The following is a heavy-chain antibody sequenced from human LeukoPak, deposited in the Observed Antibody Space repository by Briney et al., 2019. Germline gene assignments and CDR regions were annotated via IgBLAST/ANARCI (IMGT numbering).Heavy chain of an antibody. V-gene: IGHV3-23*01. J-gene: IGHJ4*02. Sequence: GGSLRLSYAASGFTFSTYAIGWVRQAPGKGLEWVSAISNRDRTYYADSVKGRFTISRDNSKNTVHLQMNSLRVEDTAVYYCAKESPYAVGGTGRVYYFDYWGQGALVTVSS. CDR3: AKESPYAVGGTGRVYYFDY. CDR2: ISNRDRT. CDR1: GFTFSTYA. D-gene: IGHD1-26*01.